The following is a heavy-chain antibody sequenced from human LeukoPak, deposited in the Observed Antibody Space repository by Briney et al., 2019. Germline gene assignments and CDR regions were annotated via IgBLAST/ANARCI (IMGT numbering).Heavy chain of an antibody. V-gene: IGHV4-59*03. CDR1: GDSISSNY. CDR3: ARQSADFWTDYAKNWFDP. Sequence: PPETHSLTCTLSGDSISSNYWRWIRQPPGKGLEWIGYIYYSGCTNYNPSLKSRVTVLIDTAKNQVSLNLTSVTAADTAVYYCARQSADFWTDYAKNWFDPWGQGTLVSASS. D-gene: IGHD3/OR15-3a*01. CDR2: IYYSGCT. J-gene: IGHJ5*02.